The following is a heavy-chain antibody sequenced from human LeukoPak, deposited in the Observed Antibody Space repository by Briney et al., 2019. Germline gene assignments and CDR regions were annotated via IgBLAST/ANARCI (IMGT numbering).Heavy chain of an antibody. Sequence: SGTLSLTCGVSGGSITSTNWWSWVRQPPGQGLEWIGEVSLSGLTNYNPSLKSRVTISVDTSKNQFSLKLSSVTAADTAVYYCARGVGEYSSSDGYWGQGTLVTVSS. CDR3: ARGVGEYSSSDGY. J-gene: IGHJ4*02. V-gene: IGHV4-4*02. D-gene: IGHD6-6*01. CDR2: VSLSGLT. CDR1: GGSITSTNW.